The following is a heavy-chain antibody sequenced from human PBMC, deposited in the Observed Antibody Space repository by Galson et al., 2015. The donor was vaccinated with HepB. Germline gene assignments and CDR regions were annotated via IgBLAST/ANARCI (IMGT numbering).Heavy chain of an antibody. CDR2: IYYTENT. CDR3: ARAADDSRTYLWSD. D-gene: IGHD2-21*01. Sequence: SEPLSLTCSVSGVSIRNNRYYWGWIRQSPGKGLEWLGNIYYTENTYYNPSLNGRLTVSQDKSKNHFSLNLRSVTAADTAVYYCARAADDSRTYLWSDWGQGTRVIVSS. V-gene: IGHV4-39*02. CDR1: GVSIRNNRYY. J-gene: IGHJ4*02.